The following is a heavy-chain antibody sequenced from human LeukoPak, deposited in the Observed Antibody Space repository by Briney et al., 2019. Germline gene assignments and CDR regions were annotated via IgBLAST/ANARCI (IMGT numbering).Heavy chain of an antibody. J-gene: IGHJ5*02. CDR2: FDPEDGET. CDR3: ARGRGSSGRRNWFDP. CDR1: GYTLTELS. Sequence: GASVKVSCKVSGYTLTELSMHWVRQAPGKGLEWMGGFDPEDGETIYAQKFQGRVTMTRDTSTSTVYMELSSLRSEDTAVYYCARGRGSSGRRNWFDPWGQGTLVTVSS. D-gene: IGHD6-19*01. V-gene: IGHV1-24*01.